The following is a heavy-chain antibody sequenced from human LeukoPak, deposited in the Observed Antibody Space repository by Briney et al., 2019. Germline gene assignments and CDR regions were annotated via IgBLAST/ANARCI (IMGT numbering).Heavy chain of an antibody. CDR3: AREPIDCSSTSCYDYYYYGMDV. CDR2: IYYSGST. D-gene: IGHD2-2*01. Sequence: NPSETLSLTCTVSGGSISSYYWSWIRQPPGKGLEWIGYIYYSGSTNYNPSLKSRVTMSVDTSKNQFSLKLSSVTAADTAVYYCAREPIDCSSTSCYDYYYYGMDVWGQGTTVTVSS. J-gene: IGHJ6*02. CDR1: GGSISSYY. V-gene: IGHV4-59*12.